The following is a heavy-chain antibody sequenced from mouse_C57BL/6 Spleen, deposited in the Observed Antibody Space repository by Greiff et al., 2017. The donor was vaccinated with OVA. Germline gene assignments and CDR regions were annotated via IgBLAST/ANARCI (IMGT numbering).Heavy chain of an antibody. CDR3: ARETGYGNYGGY. CDR2: IYPGDGDT. CDR1: GYAFSSSW. Sequence: QVQLKQSGPELVKPGASVKISCKASGYAFSSSWMNWVKQRPGKGLEWIGRIYPGDGDTNYNGKFKGKATLTADKSSSTAYMQLSSLTSEDSAVYFCARETGYGNYGGYWGQGTTLTVSS. D-gene: IGHD2-1*01. J-gene: IGHJ2*01. V-gene: IGHV1-82*01.